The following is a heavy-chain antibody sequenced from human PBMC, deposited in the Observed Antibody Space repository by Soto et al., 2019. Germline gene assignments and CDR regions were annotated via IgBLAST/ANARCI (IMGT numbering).Heavy chain of an antibody. CDR2: ISGSGGST. CDR1: GFTFSSYA. V-gene: IGHV3-23*01. Sequence: LRLSCAASGFTFSSYAMSWVRQAPGKGLEWVSAISGSGGSTYYADSVKGRFTISRDNSKNTLYLQMDSLRAEDTAVYYCAKPRYCSSTSCYYYFDYWGQGTLVTVSS. J-gene: IGHJ4*02. D-gene: IGHD2-2*01. CDR3: AKPRYCSSTSCYYYFDY.